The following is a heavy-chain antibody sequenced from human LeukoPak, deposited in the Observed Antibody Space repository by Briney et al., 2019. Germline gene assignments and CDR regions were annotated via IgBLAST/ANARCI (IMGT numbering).Heavy chain of an antibody. CDR2: MNPNSGNT. CDR1: GGTFSSNA. Sequence: ASVKVSCKASGGTFSSNAISWVRQAPGQGLEWMGWMNPNSGNTGYAQKFQGRVTMTRNTSISTAYMELSSLRSEDTAVYYCARGILEITMIVVVVWGQGTLVTVSS. V-gene: IGHV1-8*02. J-gene: IGHJ4*02. CDR3: ARGILEITMIVVVV. D-gene: IGHD3-22*01.